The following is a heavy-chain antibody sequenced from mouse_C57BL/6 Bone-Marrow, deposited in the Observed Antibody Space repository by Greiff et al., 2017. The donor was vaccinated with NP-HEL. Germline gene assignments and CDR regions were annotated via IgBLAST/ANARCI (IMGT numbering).Heavy chain of an antibody. V-gene: IGHV14-1*01. CDR3: TTGSSPYWYFDV. CDR1: GFNIKDYY. CDR2: IDPEDGDT. Sequence: VQLQQPGAELVRPGASVKLSCTASGFNIKDYYMHWVKQRPEQGLEWIGRIDPEDGDTEYAPKFQGKATMTADTSSNTAYLQLSSLTSEDTAVYYCTTGSSPYWYFDVWGTGTTVTVSS. D-gene: IGHD1-1*01. J-gene: IGHJ1*03.